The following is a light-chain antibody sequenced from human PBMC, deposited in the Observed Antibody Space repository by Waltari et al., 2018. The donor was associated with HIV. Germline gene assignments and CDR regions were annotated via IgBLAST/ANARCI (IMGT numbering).Light chain of an antibody. V-gene: IGLV2-11*01. CDR3: CSFAGSYTWL. CDR2: DLT. CDR1: SSDVGGYNY. Sequence: QSALTQPRSVSGSPGQSVTISCTGTSSDVGGYNYVSWYQQLPGKAPKLMIYDLTERPSGFPGRFSGSKSGNTASLTISGLQAEDEADYYCCSFAGSYTWLFGGGTKLTVL. J-gene: IGLJ2*01.